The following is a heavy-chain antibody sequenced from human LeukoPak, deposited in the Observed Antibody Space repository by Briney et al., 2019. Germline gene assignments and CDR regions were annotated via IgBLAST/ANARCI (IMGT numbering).Heavy chain of an antibody. CDR1: GSSVSNHW. CDR3: GSGPNWFDP. Sequence: PSETLSLTCTVSGSSVSNHWWIWIRQPPGKGLEWIGEINHSGSTNYNPSLKSRVTISVDTSKNQFSLKLSSVTAADTAVYYCGSGPNWFDPWGQGTLVTVSS. CDR2: INHSGST. V-gene: IGHV4-34*01. J-gene: IGHJ5*02.